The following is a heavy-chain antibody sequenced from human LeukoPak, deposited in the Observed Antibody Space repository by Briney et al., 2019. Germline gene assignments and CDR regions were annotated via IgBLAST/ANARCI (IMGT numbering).Heavy chain of an antibody. Sequence: KPSETLSLTCAVYGRSFSGYYWSWIRQPPGKGLEWIGEINHSGSTNYNPSLKSRVTISVDTSKNQFSLKLSSVTAADTAVYYCARGPYIVVVPPKRNWFDPWGQGTLVTVSS. V-gene: IGHV4-34*01. CDR3: ARGPYIVVVPPKRNWFDP. CDR1: GRSFSGYY. D-gene: IGHD2-2*01. CDR2: INHSGST. J-gene: IGHJ5*02.